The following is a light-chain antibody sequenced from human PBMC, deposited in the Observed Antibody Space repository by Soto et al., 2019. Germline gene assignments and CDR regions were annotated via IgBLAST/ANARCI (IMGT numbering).Light chain of an antibody. CDR1: QSISSY. Sequence: DIQITQSPSSLSASVGDRVTITCRASQSISSYLNWYQQRPGKAPKVLIYGASTLQSGVPSRFSGSGSGTEFTLTISSLQPEDFAPYYCQQGYSMSWKLGQGTKGDSK. J-gene: IGKJ1*01. CDR3: QQGYSMSWK. CDR2: GAS. V-gene: IGKV1-39*01.